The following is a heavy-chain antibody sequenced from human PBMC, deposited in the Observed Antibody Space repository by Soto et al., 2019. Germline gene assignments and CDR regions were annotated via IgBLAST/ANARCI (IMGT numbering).Heavy chain of an antibody. V-gene: IGHV3-30*18. J-gene: IGHJ6*02. Sequence: GGSLRLSCAASGFTFSSYGMHWVRQAPGKGLEWVAVISYDGSNKYYADSVKGRFTISRDNSKNTLYLQMNSLRAEDTAVYYCAKDRKLMVYANKHDYYYYYGMDVWGQGTTVTVSS. D-gene: IGHD2-8*01. CDR3: AKDRKLMVYANKHDYYYYYGMDV. CDR1: GFTFSSYG. CDR2: ISYDGSNK.